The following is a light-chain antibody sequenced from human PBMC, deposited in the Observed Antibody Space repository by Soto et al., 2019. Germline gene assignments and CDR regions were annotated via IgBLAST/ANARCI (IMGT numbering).Light chain of an antibody. CDR1: QSVSSSY. J-gene: IGKJ1*01. Sequence: EIVLTQSPGTLSLSPGERATLSCRASQSVSSSYLAWYQQKPGQAPRLLIYGASSRATGIPDRFSGSGSGTDFTFTISRLEPEDFAEYYCPQYGSSPTFGQGTKVEIK. CDR2: GAS. V-gene: IGKV3-20*01. CDR3: PQYGSSPT.